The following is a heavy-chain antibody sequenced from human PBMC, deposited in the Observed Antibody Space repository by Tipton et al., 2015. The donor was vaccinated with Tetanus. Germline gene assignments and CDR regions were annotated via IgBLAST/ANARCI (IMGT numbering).Heavy chain of an antibody. Sequence: LRLSCTVSGGSFSSYFWTWIRQTPGKGLEWIGTVYHSGRPNINPSLRSRVTISVYTSKNQFSLRLASVTAADTAVYYCARQNSREVWLQKKWTMFFCGLDVWGQGTTVTVSS. CDR1: GGSFSSYF. J-gene: IGHJ6*02. CDR3: ARQNSREVWLQKKWTMFFCGLDV. V-gene: IGHV4-59*08. D-gene: IGHD3-10*02. CDR2: VYHSGRP.